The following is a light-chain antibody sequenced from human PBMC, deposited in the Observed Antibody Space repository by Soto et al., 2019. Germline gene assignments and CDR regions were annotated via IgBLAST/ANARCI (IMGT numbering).Light chain of an antibody. CDR3: QQYFNLPLRWT. CDR2: GAS. Sequence: EVVLTQSPATLSVSAGGTVTLSCRASQSFRTNVAWYQQIPGQAPRLLVYGASTRATGVPARFTGSGSGIEFSLTISRLLSEDSAFYYCQQYFNLPLRWTFGTG. V-gene: IGKV3-15*01. J-gene: IGKJ5*01. CDR1: QSFRTN.